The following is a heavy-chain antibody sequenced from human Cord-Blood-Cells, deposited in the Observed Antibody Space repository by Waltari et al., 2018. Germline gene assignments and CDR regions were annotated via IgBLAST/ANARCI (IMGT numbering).Heavy chain of an antibody. Sequence: EVQLVESGGGLIQPGGSLRLSCAASGFTVSSNYMSWVRQAPGKGLAWVSVSYSGGSTYYADSVKGRVTISRDNSKNTLYLQMNSLRAEDTAVYYCARDLPSGGYDDYWGQGTLVTVSS. D-gene: IGHD5-12*01. CDR3: ARDLPSGGYDDY. J-gene: IGHJ4*02. CDR1: GFTVSSNY. CDR2: SYSGGST. V-gene: IGHV3-53*01.